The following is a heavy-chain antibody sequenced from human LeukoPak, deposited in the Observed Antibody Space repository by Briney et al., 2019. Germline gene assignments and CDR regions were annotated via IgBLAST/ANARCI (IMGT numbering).Heavy chain of an antibody. CDR1: DGSISGYY. J-gene: IGHJ4*02. CDR2: IYYSGSA. V-gene: IGHV4-59*01. CDR3: ARVREFGYSSGLLDY. D-gene: IGHD6-19*01. Sequence: SETLSLTCTVSDGSISGYYWSWIRQPPGKGLEWIGYIYYSGSANYNPSLKSRVIISVDTSKNQFSLKLSSVTAADTAVYYCARVREFGYSSGLLDYWGQGTLVTVSS.